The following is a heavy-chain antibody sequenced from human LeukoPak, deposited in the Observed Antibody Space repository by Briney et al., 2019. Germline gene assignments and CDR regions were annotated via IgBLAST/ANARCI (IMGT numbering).Heavy chain of an antibody. Sequence: PSETLSLTCTVSGGSISSSSYYWGWIRQPPGKGLEWIGSIYYSGSTYYNPSLKSRVTISVDTSKNLFSLKLSFVTAADTAVYYCARALLCGGDCYPPYYFDYWGQGTLVTVSS. CDR1: GGSISSSSYY. J-gene: IGHJ4*02. CDR2: IYYSGST. D-gene: IGHD2-21*02. CDR3: ARALLCGGDCYPPYYFDY. V-gene: IGHV4-39*01.